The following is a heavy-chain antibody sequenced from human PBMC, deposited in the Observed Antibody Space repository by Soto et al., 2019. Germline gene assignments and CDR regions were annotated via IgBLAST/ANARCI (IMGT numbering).Heavy chain of an antibody. CDR1: GGSISSYY. CDR3: AREKDCSGGSCYVYFDY. V-gene: IGHV4-59*01. CDR2: IYYSGST. D-gene: IGHD2-15*01. Sequence: QVQLQESGPGLLKPSETLSLTCTVSGGSISSYYWSWIRQPPGKGLEWIGYIYYSGSTNYNPSLKSRVTISVDTSKNQFSLKLSSVTAADTAVYYCAREKDCSGGSCYVYFDYWGQGTLVTVSS. J-gene: IGHJ4*02.